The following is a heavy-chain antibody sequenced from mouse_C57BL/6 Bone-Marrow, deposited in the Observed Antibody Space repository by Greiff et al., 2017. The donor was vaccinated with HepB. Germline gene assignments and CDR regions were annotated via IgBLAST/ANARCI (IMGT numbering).Heavy chain of an antibody. CDR3: ARDGKGNY. CDR1: GYTFTSYG. D-gene: IGHD1-1*01. J-gene: IGHJ2*01. CDR2: IYPRSGNT. V-gene: IGHV1-81*01. Sequence: QVQLQQSGAELARPGASVKLSCKASGYTFTSYGISWVKQRTGQGIEWIGEIYPRSGNTYYNEKFKGKATLTADKSSSTAYMELRSLTSEDSAVYFCARDGKGNYWGQGTTLTVSS.